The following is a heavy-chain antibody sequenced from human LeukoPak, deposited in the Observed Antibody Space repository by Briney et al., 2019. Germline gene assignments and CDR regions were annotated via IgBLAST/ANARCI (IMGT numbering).Heavy chain of an antibody. CDR1: GFTFSNYW. CDR3: AKGGATICDN. V-gene: IGHV3-74*01. CDR2: INSNGSST. Sequence: QPGGSLRLSCAASGFTFSNYWMHWVRQAPGKGLVWVLRINSNGSSTNYADSVKGRFTISRDNAKNTLYLQMSSLRAEDTAVYYCAKGGATICDNWGQGTLVTVSS. D-gene: IGHD5-12*01. J-gene: IGHJ4*02.